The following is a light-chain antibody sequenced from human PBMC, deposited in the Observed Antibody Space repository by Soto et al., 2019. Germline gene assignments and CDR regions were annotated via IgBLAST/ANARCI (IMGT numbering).Light chain of an antibody. J-gene: IGKJ1*01. V-gene: IGKV3-15*01. CDR3: QQYNTWPPT. CDR1: QSVSSN. Sequence: EIVMTQSPATLSVSPGERATLSCRASQSVSSNLAWYQQKPGQAPRLLIFGASTRATTIPARFSGSGSGKEFTLTISSLQSEDFAVYYCQQYNTWPPTFGQGTKVEIK. CDR2: GAS.